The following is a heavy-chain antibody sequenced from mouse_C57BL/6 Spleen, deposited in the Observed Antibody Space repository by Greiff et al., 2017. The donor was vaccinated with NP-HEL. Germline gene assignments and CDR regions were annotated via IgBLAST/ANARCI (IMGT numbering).Heavy chain of an antibody. CDR2: IYPGDGDT. CDR3: AAPADDYSDYYAMDY. Sequence: VQLQESGPELVKPGASVKISCKASGYAFSSSWMNWVKQRPGKGLEWIGRIYPGDGDTNYNGKFKGKATLTADKSSSTAYMQLSSLTSEDSAVYVCAAPADDYSDYYAMDYWGQGTSVTVSS. J-gene: IGHJ4*01. V-gene: IGHV1-82*01. CDR1: GYAFSSSW. D-gene: IGHD2-3*01.